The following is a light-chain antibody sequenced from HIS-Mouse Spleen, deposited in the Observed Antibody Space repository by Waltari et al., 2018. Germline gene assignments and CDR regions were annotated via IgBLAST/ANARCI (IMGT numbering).Light chain of an antibody. Sequence: DIVMTQSPLSLPVTPGEPASISCRSSQSLLHSNGYNYLDWYLQKPGQSPQLLIYKASSLESGVPSRFSGSGSGTEFTLTISSLQPDDFATYYCQQYNSYSLTFGGGTKVEIK. CDR3: QQYNSYSLT. V-gene: IGKV2-28*01. CDR1: QSLLHSNGYNY. J-gene: IGKJ4*01. CDR2: KAS.